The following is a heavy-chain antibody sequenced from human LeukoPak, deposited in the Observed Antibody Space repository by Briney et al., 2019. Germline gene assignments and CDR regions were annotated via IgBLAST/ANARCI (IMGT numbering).Heavy chain of an antibody. J-gene: IGHJ4*02. CDR3: ARGVPSIAAANQFDY. Sequence: LTXXVSGGSISSGXYYXSWIXQPXXXXXEWNGRIYTSGSTNYNPSLKSRVTISVDTSKNQFSLKLSSVTAADTAVYYCARGVPSIAAANQFDYWGQGTLVTVSS. V-gene: IGHV4-61*02. CDR2: IYTSGST. CDR1: GGSISSGXYY. D-gene: IGHD6-13*01.